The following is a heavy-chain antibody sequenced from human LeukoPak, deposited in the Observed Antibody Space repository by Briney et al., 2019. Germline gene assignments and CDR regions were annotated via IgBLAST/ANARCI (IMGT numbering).Heavy chain of an antibody. V-gene: IGHV4-59*01. D-gene: IGHD3-22*01. Sequence: SETLSLTCTVSGVSISSYYWTWVRQPPGKGLEWIGYIYYSGSTNYNPSLKSGVTISVDTSKNQFSLKLNSVTAADTAVYYCARGGWHFDYWGQGTLVTVSS. CDR1: GVSISSYY. CDR3: ARGGWHFDY. J-gene: IGHJ4*02. CDR2: IYYSGST.